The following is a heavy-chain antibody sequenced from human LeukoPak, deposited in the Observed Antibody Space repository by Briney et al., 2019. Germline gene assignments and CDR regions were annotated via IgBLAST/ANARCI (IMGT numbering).Heavy chain of an antibody. V-gene: IGHV1-2*02. D-gene: IGHD6-19*01. Sequence: ASVKVSCKASGYTFTGYYMHWVRQAPGQGLEWMGWINPNSGGTNYAQQFQGRVTMTRDTSISTAYMELSRLRSDDTAVYYCARGQVAGGWFDPWGQGTLVTVSS. CDR3: ARGQVAGGWFDP. CDR1: GYTFTGYY. J-gene: IGHJ5*02. CDR2: INPNSGGT.